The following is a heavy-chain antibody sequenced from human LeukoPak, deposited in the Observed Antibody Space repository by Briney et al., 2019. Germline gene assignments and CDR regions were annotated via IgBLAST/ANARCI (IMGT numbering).Heavy chain of an antibody. D-gene: IGHD3-22*01. J-gene: IGHJ4*02. CDR3: ARGTYYYDSSGYLILGFDY. CDR2: IYHSGST. CDR1: GGSISSSNW. Sequence: SGTLSLTCAVSGGSISSSNWWSWVGQPPGKGLEWIGEIYHSGSTNYNPSLKIRVTISVAKSKNQYSLKLRSVTAADTAVYYCARGTYYYDSSGYLILGFDYWGQGTLVTVSS. V-gene: IGHV4-4*02.